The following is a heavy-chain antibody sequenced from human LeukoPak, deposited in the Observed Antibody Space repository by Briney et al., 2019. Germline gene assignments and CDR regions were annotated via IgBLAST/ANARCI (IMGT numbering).Heavy chain of an antibody. CDR2: IDPSDSYT. V-gene: IGHV5-10-1*04. D-gene: IGHD3-10*01. J-gene: IGHJ4*02. Sequence: GESLRISCKGSGYRFTSNWISWVRQMPGKGLEWMGRIDPSDSYTNYSPSFQGQVTISADKSISTAYLQWSSLKASDTAMYYCARQDGSGSYTPDYWGQGTLVTVSS. CDR1: GYRFTSNW. CDR3: ARQDGSGSYTPDY.